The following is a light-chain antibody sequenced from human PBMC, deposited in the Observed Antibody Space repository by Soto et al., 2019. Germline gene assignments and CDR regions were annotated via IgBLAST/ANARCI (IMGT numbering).Light chain of an antibody. CDR2: GAS. J-gene: IGKJ1*01. CDR3: QHYDSWPRT. CDR1: QSVSSN. Sequence: EMVMTQSPATLSVSPGERATLSCRASQSVSSNLAWYQQKPGQAPRLLIYGASTRATGVPARFSGSGSGTEFTLTISSLQSEDFAVYHCQHYDSWPRTFGQGTEVE. V-gene: IGKV3-15*01.